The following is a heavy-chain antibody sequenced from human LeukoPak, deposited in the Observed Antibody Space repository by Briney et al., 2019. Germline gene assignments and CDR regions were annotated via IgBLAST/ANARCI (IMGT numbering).Heavy chain of an antibody. CDR3: ARGAEDIVVVVAATPDYFDY. CDR2: FDPEDGET. Sequence: ASVKVSCKVSGYTLTELSMHWVRQAPGKGLEWMGGFDPEDGETIYAQKFQGRVTITADKSTSTAYMELSSLRSEDTAVYYCARGAEDIVVVVAATPDYFDYWGQGTLVTVSS. J-gene: IGHJ4*02. V-gene: IGHV1-24*01. CDR1: GYTLTELS. D-gene: IGHD2-15*01.